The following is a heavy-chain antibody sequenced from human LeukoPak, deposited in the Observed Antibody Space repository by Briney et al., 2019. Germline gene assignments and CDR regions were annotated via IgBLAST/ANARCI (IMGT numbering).Heavy chain of an antibody. CDR3: ARTTEGGYTYGYFYYYYMDV. Sequence: SETLSLTCTVSGGSISSYYWSWIRQPPGKGLEWIGYIYYSGSTNYNPSLKSRVTISVDTSKNQFSLKLTSVTAADTAVYYCARTTEGGYTYGYFYYYYMDVWGKWTTVTIFS. J-gene: IGHJ6*03. CDR2: IYYSGST. CDR1: GGSISSYY. V-gene: IGHV4-59*01. D-gene: IGHD5-18*01.